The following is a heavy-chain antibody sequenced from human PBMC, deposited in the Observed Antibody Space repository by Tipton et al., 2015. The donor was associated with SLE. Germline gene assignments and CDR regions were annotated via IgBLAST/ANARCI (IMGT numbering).Heavy chain of an antibody. CDR2: ISSSSSYT. Sequence: SLRLSCAASGFTFSDYYMSWIRQAPGKGLEWVSYISSSSSYTNYADSVKGRFTISRDNAKNSLYLQMNSLRAEDTAVYYCAREDYGYYYGMDVWGQGTTVTVSS. V-gene: IGHV3-11*06. CDR3: AREDYGYYYGMDV. J-gene: IGHJ6*02. D-gene: IGHD4-17*01. CDR1: GFTFSDYY.